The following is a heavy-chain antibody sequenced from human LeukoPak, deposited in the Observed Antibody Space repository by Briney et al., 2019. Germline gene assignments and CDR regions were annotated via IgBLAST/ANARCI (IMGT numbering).Heavy chain of an antibody. D-gene: IGHD4-17*01. Sequence: SETLSLTCAVYGGSFSGYYWSWIRQPPGKGLEWIGEINHSGSTNYNPSLKSRVTISVDTSKIQFSMKLSSVTAEETAVYYCARGPTVTTRATPNRYYYYGMDVWGQGTTVTVSS. CDR2: INHSGST. J-gene: IGHJ6*02. V-gene: IGHV4-34*01. CDR1: GGSFSGYY. CDR3: ARGPTVTTRATPNRYYYYGMDV.